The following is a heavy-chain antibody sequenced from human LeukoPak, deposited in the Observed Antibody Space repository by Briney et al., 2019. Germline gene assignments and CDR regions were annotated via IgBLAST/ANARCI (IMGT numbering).Heavy chain of an antibody. D-gene: IGHD3-10*01. J-gene: IGHJ3*02. V-gene: IGHV1-2*02. CDR3: ARECGSGGKGVDM. Sequence: GASVKVSCKASGYTFTGYYMHWVRQAPGQGLEWMGWINPNSGGTNYAQKFQGRVTMTRDTSISTAYMELSRLRYDDTAVYYCARECGSGGKGVDMWGQGTMVTVSS. CDR2: INPNSGGT. CDR1: GYTFTGYY.